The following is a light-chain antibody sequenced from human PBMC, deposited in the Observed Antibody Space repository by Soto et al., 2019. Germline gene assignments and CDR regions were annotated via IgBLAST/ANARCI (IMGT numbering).Light chain of an antibody. Sequence: EVVMTQSPATLSVCPGERATLSCRASESVSRNLAWYQQKPGQAPRLLIYDASTRATGIPDRFSGGGSGTEFTLTISSLQSEDFVVYYCQQYNSWPPITFGQGTRLEI. CDR3: QQYNSWPPIT. CDR1: ESVSRN. V-gene: IGKV3-15*01. CDR2: DAS. J-gene: IGKJ5*01.